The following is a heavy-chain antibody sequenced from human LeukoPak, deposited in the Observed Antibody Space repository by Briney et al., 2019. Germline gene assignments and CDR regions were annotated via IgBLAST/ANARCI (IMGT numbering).Heavy chain of an antibody. CDR2: ISGSGGST. CDR1: GFTFSSYG. V-gene: IGHV3-23*01. CDR3: AKGGHVIPSDY. J-gene: IGHJ4*02. D-gene: IGHD2-2*02. Sequence: GGSLRLSCAASGFTFSSYGMHWVRQAPGKGLEWVSAISGSGGSTYYADSVKGRFTISRDNSKNTLYLQMNSLRAEDTAVYYCAKGGHVIPSDYWGQGTLVTVSS.